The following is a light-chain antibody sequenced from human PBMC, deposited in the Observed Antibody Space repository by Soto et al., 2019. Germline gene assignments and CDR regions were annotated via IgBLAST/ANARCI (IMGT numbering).Light chain of an antibody. CDR3: GSYTSGRTYV. CDR2: DVG. CDR1: SSDVGGYNR. J-gene: IGLJ1*01. Sequence: QSVLTQPSSVSGSPGQSITISCTGTSSDVGGYNRVSWFQQHPGKAPKLIIYDVGSRPSGVSNRFSGSRSGNTASSLTISGLQAEDEADYYCGSYTSGRTYVFGTGTTVTVL. V-gene: IGLV2-14*01.